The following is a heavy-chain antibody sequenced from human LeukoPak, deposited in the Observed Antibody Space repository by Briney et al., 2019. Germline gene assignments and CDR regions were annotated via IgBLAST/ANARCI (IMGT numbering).Heavy chain of an antibody. CDR3: ASSSGWQYYFDY. CDR2: IYYRGCT. D-gene: IGHD6-19*01. Sequence: SETLSLTCTVSGDSISSSIYYWGWIRQPPGQGLGWLGNIYYRGCTYYSPPLKSRVNISVDTSRDQFSLKLSSVTAADTALYYCASSSGWQYYFDYWGQGTLVTVSP. V-gene: IGHV4-39*01. CDR1: GDSISSSIYY. J-gene: IGHJ4*02.